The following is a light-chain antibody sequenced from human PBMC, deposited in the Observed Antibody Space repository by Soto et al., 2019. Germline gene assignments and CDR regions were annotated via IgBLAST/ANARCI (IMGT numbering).Light chain of an antibody. CDR1: TSNIGKYY. Sequence: QSVLSQPPSVSAAPGQRVTISCSGSTSNIGKYYVSWYQQVPGTAPRLLIYDNNQRPSGIPDRFSGSKSGTSATLAITGLQTGDEADYYCATWDGVLTPQGAFGTGTKVTVL. CDR2: DNN. CDR3: ATWDGVLTPQGA. V-gene: IGLV1-51*01. J-gene: IGLJ1*01.